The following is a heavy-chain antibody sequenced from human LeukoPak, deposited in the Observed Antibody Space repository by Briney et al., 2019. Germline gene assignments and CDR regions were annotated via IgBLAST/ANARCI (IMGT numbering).Heavy chain of an antibody. CDR1: GGSISSGDYY. J-gene: IGHJ4*02. D-gene: IGHD3-10*01. CDR2: INHSGST. Sequence: SETLSLTCTVSGGSISSGDYYWSWIRQPPGKGLEWIGEINHSGSTNYNPSLKSRVTISVDTSKNQFSLKLSSVTAADTAVYYCARGGNVLLWFGEPHDYWGQGTLVTVSS. CDR3: ARGGNVLLWFGEPHDY. V-gene: IGHV4-39*07.